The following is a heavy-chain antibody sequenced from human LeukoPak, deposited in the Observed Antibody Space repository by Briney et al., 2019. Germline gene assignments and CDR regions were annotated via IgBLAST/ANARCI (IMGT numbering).Heavy chain of an antibody. D-gene: IGHD3-10*01. J-gene: IGHJ5*02. V-gene: IGHV1-18*01. CDR1: GHTFSSYG. Sequence: ASVKVSCKASGHTFSSYGISWVRQAPGQGLEWMGWISAYNGNTNYAQKLQGRVTMTTDTSTSTAYMELRSLRSDDTAVYYCAGQMYGSGSNWFDPWGQGTLVTVSS. CDR2: ISAYNGNT. CDR3: AGQMYGSGSNWFDP.